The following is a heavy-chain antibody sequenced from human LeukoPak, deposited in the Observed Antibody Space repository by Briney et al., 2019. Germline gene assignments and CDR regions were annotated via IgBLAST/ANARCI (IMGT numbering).Heavy chain of an antibody. Sequence: PGGSLRLSCAASGFTFSSYAMSWVRQAPGKGLEWVSAISGSGGSTYYADSVKGRFTISRDNSKNTLYLQRNSLRAEDTAVYYCAKGGGITMVRGVIAYYYYGMDVWGQGTTVTVSS. CDR3: AKGGGITMVRGVIAYYYYGMDV. V-gene: IGHV3-23*01. CDR1: GFTFSSYA. J-gene: IGHJ6*02. D-gene: IGHD3-10*01. CDR2: ISGSGGST.